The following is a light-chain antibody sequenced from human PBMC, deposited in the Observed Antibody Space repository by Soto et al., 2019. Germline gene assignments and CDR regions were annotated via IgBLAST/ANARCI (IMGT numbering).Light chain of an antibody. V-gene: IGKV3-11*01. CDR3: QQRSNWPLT. CDR2: DAS. J-gene: IGKJ4*01. Sequence: EIVLTQSPATLSLSPGKRATLSCRASQSVSSFLAWYQQKPGQAPRLLIYDASNRATGIPARFSGSGTGTDFTLTISSLEPEDFAVYYCQQRSNWPLTFGGGTKVEIK. CDR1: QSVSSF.